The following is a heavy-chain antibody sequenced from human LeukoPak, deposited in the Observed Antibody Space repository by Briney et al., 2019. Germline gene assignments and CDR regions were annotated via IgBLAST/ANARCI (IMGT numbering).Heavy chain of an antibody. J-gene: IGHJ4*02. Sequence: ASVKVSCKASGYTFTSYAMNWVRQAPGQGHEWMGWINTNTGNPTYAQGFTGRFVFSLDTSVSTAYLQISSLKAEDTAGYYCARDRVLLWFGESYYFDYWGQGTLVTVSS. CDR3: ARDRVLLWFGESYYFDY. V-gene: IGHV7-4-1*02. CDR2: INTNTGNP. D-gene: IGHD3-10*01. CDR1: GYTFTSYA.